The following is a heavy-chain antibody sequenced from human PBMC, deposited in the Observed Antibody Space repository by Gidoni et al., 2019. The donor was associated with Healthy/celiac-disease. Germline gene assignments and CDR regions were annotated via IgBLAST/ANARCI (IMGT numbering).Heavy chain of an antibody. CDR2: ISSSSSYI. D-gene: IGHD3-10*01. J-gene: IGHJ5*02. Sequence: EVQLVESGGGLVKPGGSLRLSCAASGFTFSSYSMNWVRQAPGKGLEWVSSISSSSSYIYYADSVKGRFTISRDNAKNSLYLQMNSLRAEDTAVYYCARDFMEDYYGSGSYYNWFDPWGQGTLVTVSS. CDR1: GFTFSSYS. V-gene: IGHV3-21*01. CDR3: ARDFMEDYYGSGSYYNWFDP.